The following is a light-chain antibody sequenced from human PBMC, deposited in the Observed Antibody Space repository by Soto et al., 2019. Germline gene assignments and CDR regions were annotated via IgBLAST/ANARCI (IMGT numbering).Light chain of an antibody. CDR3: SSYTSNTTLV. Sequence: ALAQPASVSGSPGQSITISCTGTSSDVGSYNYVSWYQLHPGKAPKLMIYEVGNRPSGVSNRFSGSKSGDTASLTISGLQAEDEADYCSSYTSNTTLVFGTGTKVTVL. CDR2: EVG. J-gene: IGLJ1*01. V-gene: IGLV2-14*01. CDR1: SSDVGSYNY.